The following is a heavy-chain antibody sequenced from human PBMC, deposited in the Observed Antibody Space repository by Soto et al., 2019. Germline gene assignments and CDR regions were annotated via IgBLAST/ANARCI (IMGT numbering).Heavy chain of an antibody. CDR1: DGSISSGGYS. J-gene: IGHJ4*02. CDR2: IYHSGST. V-gene: IGHV4-30-2*01. CDR3: ASSRRSPVHLDY. D-gene: IGHD1-26*01. Sequence: QLQLQESGSGLVKPSQTLSLTCAVSDGSISSGGYSWSWIRQPPGKGLEWIGYIYHSGSTYYNPSLKSRVTISVDRSKNQFSLKLSSVTAADTAVYYCASSRRSPVHLDYWGQGTLVTVSS.